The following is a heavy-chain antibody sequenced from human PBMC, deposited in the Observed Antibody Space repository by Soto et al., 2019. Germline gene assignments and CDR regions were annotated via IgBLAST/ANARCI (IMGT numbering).Heavy chain of an antibody. Sequence: GGSLRLSCAASCITVSADYMSWVRQAPGKGLEWVSILFTGGTTYYIDSVKGRFTVSRDNSKNTLYLQMNNLRAEDTAVYYCVRKLKEPIHGMEVWGQGNTVTVSS. CDR1: CITVSADY. D-gene: IGHD1-26*01. CDR3: VRKLKEPIHGMEV. CDR2: LFTGGTT. V-gene: IGHV3-53*01. J-gene: IGHJ6*02.